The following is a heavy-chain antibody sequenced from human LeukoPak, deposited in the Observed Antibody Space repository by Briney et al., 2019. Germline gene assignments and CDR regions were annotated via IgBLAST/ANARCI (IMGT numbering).Heavy chain of an antibody. J-gene: IGHJ4*02. D-gene: IGHD3-22*01. CDR2: ISSSSSTI. CDR1: GFTFSSYS. Sequence: GGSLRLSCAASGFTFSSYSMNWFRQAPGKGLEWVSYISSSSSTIYYADSVKGRFTISRDNAKNSLYLQMNSLRAEDTAVYYCARGADSSGYYDFDYWGQGTLVTVSS. CDR3: ARGADSSGYYDFDY. V-gene: IGHV3-48*01.